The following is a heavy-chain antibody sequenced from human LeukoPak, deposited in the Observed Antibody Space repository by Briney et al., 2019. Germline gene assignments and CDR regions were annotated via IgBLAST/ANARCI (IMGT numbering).Heavy chain of an antibody. CDR3: ARTRNLGYCRSTSRPNFDY. CDR1: GLTFTNYS. V-gene: IGHV3-21*01. D-gene: IGHD2-2*01. CDR2: ISRSSRYI. J-gene: IGHJ4*02. Sequence: PGGSLRLSCAASGLTFTNYSMNWVRQAPGMGLEWVSSISRSSRYIDYADSVKGRFTISRDNAKNSLYLQMNSLRAEDTAVYYCARTRNLGYCRSTSRPNFDYWGQGTLVTVSS.